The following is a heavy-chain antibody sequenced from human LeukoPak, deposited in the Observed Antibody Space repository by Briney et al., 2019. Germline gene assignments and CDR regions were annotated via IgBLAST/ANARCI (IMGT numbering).Heavy chain of an antibody. V-gene: IGHV3-7*05. CDR3: ARDRGYSTFDI. CDR2: INQDGSEK. CDR1: GFTFSSYW. D-gene: IGHD5-18*01. Sequence: GGSLRLSCVASGFTFSSYWMAWVRQAPGKGLEWVANINQDGSEKNYVDAVKGRFTISRDNAKNSLCLQMNSLRAEDTAVYYCARDRGYSTFDIWGQGTMVTVSS. J-gene: IGHJ3*02.